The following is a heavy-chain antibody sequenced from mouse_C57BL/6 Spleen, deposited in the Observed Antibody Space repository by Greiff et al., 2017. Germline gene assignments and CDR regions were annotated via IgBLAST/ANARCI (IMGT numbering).Heavy chain of an antibody. Sequence: QVQLQQPGAELVKPGASVKMSCKASGYTFTTYPIEWMKQNPGQSLEWIGNFHPSNVDTNYNEKFKGKATLTVEKSSSTACLELSRLTSDDSAVYYCARRSYGGLAYWGQGTLVTVAA. CDR2: FHPSNVDT. V-gene: IGHV1-47*01. J-gene: IGHJ3*01. D-gene: IGHD2-12*01. CDR1: GYTFTTYP. CDR3: ARRSYGGLAY.